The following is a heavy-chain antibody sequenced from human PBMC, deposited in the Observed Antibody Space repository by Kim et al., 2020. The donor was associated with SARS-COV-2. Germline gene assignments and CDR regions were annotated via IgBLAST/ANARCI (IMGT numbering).Heavy chain of an antibody. CDR3: ANGVTTGMDV. CDR1: GYTFTGYY. J-gene: IGHJ6*02. D-gene: IGHD4-17*01. V-gene: IGHV1-46*01. Sequence: ASVKVSCKASGYTFTGYYMHWVRQAPGQGLEWMGIINPSGGSTTYAQKFQGRVTMTRDTSTSTVYMELSSLRSEDTAVYYCANGVTTGMDVWGQGTTVTVSS. CDR2: INPSGGST.